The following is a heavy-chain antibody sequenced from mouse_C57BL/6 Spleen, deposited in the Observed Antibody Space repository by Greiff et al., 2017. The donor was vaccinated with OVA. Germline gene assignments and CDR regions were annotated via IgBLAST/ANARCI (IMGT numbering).Heavy chain of an antibody. CDR3: ARGYGYDGYFDV. CDR1: GYTFTSYW. D-gene: IGHD2-2*01. CDR2: IYPSDSET. Sequence: QVQLQQSGAELVRPGSSVKLSCKASGYTFTSYWMDWVKQRPGQGLEWIGNIYPSDSETHYNQKFKDKATLTVDKSSSTAYMQLSSLTSEDSAVYYCARGYGYDGYFDVWGTGTTVTVSS. V-gene: IGHV1-61*01. J-gene: IGHJ1*03.